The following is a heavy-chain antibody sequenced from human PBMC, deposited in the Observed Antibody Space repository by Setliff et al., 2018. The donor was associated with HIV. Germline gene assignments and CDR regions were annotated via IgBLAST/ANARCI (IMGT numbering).Heavy chain of an antibody. J-gene: IGHJ3*02. V-gene: IGHV4-34*01. CDR3: ARHPVQGPEWLVLGGAFDI. CDR1: GGSFSNYY. CDR2: INHSGST. D-gene: IGHD6-19*01. Sequence: SETLSLTCTVYGGSFSNYYWNWIRRPPGKGLEWIGEINHSGSTYYSPSLKSRVTISVDTSKNQFSLKLTSVTAADTAVYYCARHPVQGPEWLVLGGAFDIWGQGTVVTVSS.